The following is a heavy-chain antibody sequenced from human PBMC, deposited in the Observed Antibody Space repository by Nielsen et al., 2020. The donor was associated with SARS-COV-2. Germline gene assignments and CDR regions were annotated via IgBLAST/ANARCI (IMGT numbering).Heavy chain of an antibody. D-gene: IGHD4-11*01. CDR2: MNPNSGNT. CDR3: ARDQRRYTNYPDYYGMDV. CDR1: GGTFSSYA. J-gene: IGHJ6*02. V-gene: IGHV1-8*02. Sequence: ASVKVSCKASGGTFSSYAISWVRQATGQGLEWMGWMNPNSGNTGYAQKFQGRVTMTRNTSISTAYMELSSLRSEDTAVYYCARDQRRYTNYPDYYGMDVWGQGTTVTVSS.